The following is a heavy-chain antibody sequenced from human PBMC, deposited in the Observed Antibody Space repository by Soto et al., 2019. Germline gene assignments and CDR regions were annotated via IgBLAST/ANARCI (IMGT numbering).Heavy chain of an antibody. CDR1: GGTFSSYA. CDR3: ARGGSSGWYGDIAHYYYGMDV. CDR2: IIPIFGTA. D-gene: IGHD6-19*01. J-gene: IGHJ6*02. V-gene: IGHV1-69*13. Sequence: SVKVSCKASGGTFSSYAISWVRQAPGQGLEWMGGIIPIFGTANYAQKFQGRVTITADESTSTAYMELSSLRSEDTAVYYCARGGSSGWYGDIAHYYYGMDVWGQGTTVTVSS.